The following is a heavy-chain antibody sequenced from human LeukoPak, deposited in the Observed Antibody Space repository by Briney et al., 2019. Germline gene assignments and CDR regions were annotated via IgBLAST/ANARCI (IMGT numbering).Heavy chain of an antibody. CDR2: IYPGDSDT. CDR1: GYSFTSYW. CDR3: ARRGVDSSGWTTLGAFDI. V-gene: IGHV5-51*01. Sequence: GESLKISCKGSGYSFTSYWIGWVRQMPGKGLEWMGIIYPGDSDTRYSPSFQGQVTISADKSISTPYLQWTSLKASDTAMYYCARRGVDSSGWTTLGAFDIWGKGTMVTVSS. D-gene: IGHD6-19*01. J-gene: IGHJ3*02.